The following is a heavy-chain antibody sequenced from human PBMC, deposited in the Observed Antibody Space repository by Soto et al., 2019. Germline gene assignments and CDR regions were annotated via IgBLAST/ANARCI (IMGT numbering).Heavy chain of an antibody. D-gene: IGHD1-26*01. CDR2: ISGRGGST. J-gene: IGHJ4*02. CDR1: GFTFSSYA. V-gene: IGHV3-23*01. CDR3: AKDRGIVGATTCDY. Sequence: PGGSLRLSCAASGFTFSSYAMSWVRQAPGKGLEWVSAISGRGGSTYYADSVKGRFTISRDNSKNTLYLQMNSLRAEDTAVYYCAKDRGIVGATTCDYWGQGALVTVSS.